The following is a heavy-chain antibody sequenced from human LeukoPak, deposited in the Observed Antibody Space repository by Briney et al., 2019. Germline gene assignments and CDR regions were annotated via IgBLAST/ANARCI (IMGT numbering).Heavy chain of an antibody. J-gene: IGHJ6*03. Sequence: AETLSLTCTVSGCSINNYYWSWIRQPAGRGLEWIGRIHSSGSTNYDPALKRGGTTSVDASKKEFSLKQSSGTCADATVYFCAXGISRRVRDDYHYYIDVWGKGTTVTVSS. CDR3: AXGISRRVRDDYHYYIDV. CDR2: IHSSGST. V-gene: IGHV4-4*07. CDR1: GCSINNYY. D-gene: IGHD3-10*01.